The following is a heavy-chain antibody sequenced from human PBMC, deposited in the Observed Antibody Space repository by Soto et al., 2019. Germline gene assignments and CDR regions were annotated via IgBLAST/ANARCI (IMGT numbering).Heavy chain of an antibody. CDR2: INQDGTEK. V-gene: IGHV3-7*03. CDR3: AKGSSWSEFEY. D-gene: IGHD6-19*01. Sequence: PGGSLRLSCAASGLAFSTHWMTWVRQAPGKGLEWVANINQDGTEKYYADSVKGRFTISRDNSKNTLYLQMNSLRAQDTAMYYCAKGSSWSEFEYWGRGTLVTVSS. CDR1: GLAFSTHW. J-gene: IGHJ4*02.